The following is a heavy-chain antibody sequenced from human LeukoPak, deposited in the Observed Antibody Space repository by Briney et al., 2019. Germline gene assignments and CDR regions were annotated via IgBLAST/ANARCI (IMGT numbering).Heavy chain of an antibody. V-gene: IGHV3-15*01. D-gene: IGHD3-10*01. CDR2: IKSKTDGGTT. CDR3: TARITMVRGVILRWFDP. J-gene: IGHJ5*02. CDR1: GLNFDDSA. Sequence: GGSLRLSCVASGLNFDDSAMHWVRQAPGKGLEWVGRIKSKTDGGTTDYAAPVKGRFTISRDDSKNTLYLQMNSLKTEDTAVYYCTARITMVRGVILRWFDPWGQGTLVTVSS.